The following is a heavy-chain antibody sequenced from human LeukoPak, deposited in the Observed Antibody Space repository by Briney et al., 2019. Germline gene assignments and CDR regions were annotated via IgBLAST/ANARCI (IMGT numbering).Heavy chain of an antibody. J-gene: IGHJ6*02. D-gene: IGHD4-23*01. CDR3: ARSIIYGGTSDYYYGMDV. CDR1: GGSINSYY. CDR2: IYYSGRT. V-gene: IGHV4-59*01. Sequence: SGTLSLTCTVSGGSINSYYWSWIRQPPGKGLEWIGYIYYSGRTNYNPSLKSRVTISVDTSKNQFSLKLSSVTAAETAVYFCARSIIYGGTSDYYYGMDVWGQGTTVTVSS.